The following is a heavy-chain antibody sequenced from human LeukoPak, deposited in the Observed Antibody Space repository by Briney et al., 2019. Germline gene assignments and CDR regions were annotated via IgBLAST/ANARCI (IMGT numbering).Heavy chain of an antibody. CDR2: IIPILGIA. D-gene: IGHD3-10*01. Sequence: SVKVSCKASGGTFSSYTISWVRQAPGQGLEWMGRIIPILGIANYAQRFQGRVTITADKSTSTAYMELSSLRSEDTAVYYCARDGRMVRGDIYLDWFDPWGQGTLVTVSS. J-gene: IGHJ5*02. V-gene: IGHV1-69*04. CDR1: GGTFSSYT. CDR3: ARDGRMVRGDIYLDWFDP.